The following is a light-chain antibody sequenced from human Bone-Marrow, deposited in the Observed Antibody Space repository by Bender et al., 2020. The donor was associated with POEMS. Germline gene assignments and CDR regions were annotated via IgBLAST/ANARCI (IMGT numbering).Light chain of an antibody. CDR2: VNFDGSH. J-gene: IGLJ3*02. CDR1: SGHSSYA. V-gene: IGLV4-69*01. Sequence: QLVLTQSPSASASLGASVKLTCTLSSGHSSYAIAWHQQQPEKGPRYLMKVNFDGSHTKGDGIPERFSGSNSGNTATLTISRVEAGDEADFYCQVWDGSRDRRVFAGGTKLTVL. CDR3: QVWDGSRDRRV.